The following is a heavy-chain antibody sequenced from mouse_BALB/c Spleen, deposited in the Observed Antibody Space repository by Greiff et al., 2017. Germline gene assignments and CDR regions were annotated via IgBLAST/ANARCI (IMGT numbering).Heavy chain of an antibody. CDR3: VREDGYSFAY. D-gene: IGHD2-3*01. CDR2: IRSKSNNYAT. Sequence: TGGGLVQPKGSLKLSCAASGFTFNTNAMNWVRQAPGKGLEWVARIRSKSNNYATYYADSVKDRFTISRDDSQSMLYLQMNNLKTEDTAMYYCVREDGYSFAYWGQGTLVTVSA. J-gene: IGHJ3*01. V-gene: IGHV10S3*01. CDR1: GFTFNTNA.